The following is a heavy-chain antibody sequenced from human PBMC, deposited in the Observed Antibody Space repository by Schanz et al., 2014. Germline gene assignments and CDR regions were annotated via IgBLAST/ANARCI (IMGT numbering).Heavy chain of an antibody. CDR1: GFSFTGYV. CDR3: AKAGSGWSTAGYYY. CDR2: IRYDGRNK. J-gene: IGHJ4*02. D-gene: IGHD6-19*01. V-gene: IGHV3-30*02. Sequence: VQLLESGGGLVQPGGSLRLSCAASGFSFTGYVMTWVRQAPGKGLEWVAVIRYDGRNKNFVESVKGRFTISRDNSKNTLYLQMNSLRAEDTAVYYCAKAGSGWSTAGYYYWGQGTLVAVSS.